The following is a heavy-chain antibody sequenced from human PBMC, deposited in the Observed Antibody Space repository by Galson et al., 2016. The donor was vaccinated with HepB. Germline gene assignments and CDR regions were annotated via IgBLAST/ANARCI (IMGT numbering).Heavy chain of an antibody. CDR3: ARGFGYGESTPDSEYLQH. CDR1: RFTFSNYA. V-gene: IGHV3-30*04. J-gene: IGHJ1*01. Sequence: SLRLSCAASRFTFSNYAMHWVRPAPGKGLEWVALISYDVRNRTHVDSVEGRFTISGDNSKNTLYLQMNSLRAEDTAVYYCARGFGYGESTPDSEYLQHWGQGTLVTVSS. D-gene: IGHD3-22*01. CDR2: ISYDVRNR.